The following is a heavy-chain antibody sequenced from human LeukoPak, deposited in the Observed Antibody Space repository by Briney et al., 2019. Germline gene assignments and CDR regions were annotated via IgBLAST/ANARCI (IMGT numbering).Heavy chain of an antibody. CDR2: IYTSGST. D-gene: IGHD3-10*01. V-gene: IGHV4-4*07. Sequence: SETLSLTCTVSGGSISSYYWSWIRQPAGKGLEWIGRIYTSGSTNYNTSLKSRVTISVDTSKNQFSLKLSSVTAADTAVYYCARGVTMIRGVILERTKSTNCFDPWGQETLVIVSS. J-gene: IGHJ5*02. CDR3: ARGVTMIRGVILERTKSTNCFDP. CDR1: GGSISSYY.